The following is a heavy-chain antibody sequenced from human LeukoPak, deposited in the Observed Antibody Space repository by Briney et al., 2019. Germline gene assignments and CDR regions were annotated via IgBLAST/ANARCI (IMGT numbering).Heavy chain of an antibody. CDR3: AKYAGSGSTYFDY. V-gene: IGHV4-38-2*02. Sequence: SETLSLTCTVSGYSISSAYYWGWIRQPPGEGLEWIGSIYHSGSTYYNPSLKSRVTISIDTSKSQFSLKLSSVTAADTAVYYCAKYAGSGSTYFDYWGQGTLVTVSS. CDR1: GYSISSAYY. J-gene: IGHJ4*02. D-gene: IGHD3-10*01. CDR2: IYHSGST.